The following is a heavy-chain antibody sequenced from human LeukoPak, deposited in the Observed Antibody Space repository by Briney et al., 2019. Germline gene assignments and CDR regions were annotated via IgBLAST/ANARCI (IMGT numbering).Heavy chain of an antibody. CDR3: ARGSSGYSYG. CDR1: GVSISSYY. J-gene: IGHJ4*02. V-gene: IGHV4-59*01. CDR2: ISYSGST. D-gene: IGHD5-18*01. Sequence: KPSETLSLTCTVSGVSISSYYWIWIRQPPGKGLEWIGYISYSGSTNYNPSLKSRVTISVDTSKNQFSLKLSSVTAADTAVYYCARGSSGYSYGWGQGTLVTVSS.